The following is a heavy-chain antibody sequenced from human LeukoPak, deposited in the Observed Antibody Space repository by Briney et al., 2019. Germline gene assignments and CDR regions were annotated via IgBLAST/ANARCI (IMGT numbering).Heavy chain of an antibody. Sequence: GGSLRLSCTASGFIFSSYAMSWFRQAPGRGLEWVSAIDGSGGSTYYADSVKGRFTISRDNSRNTLYLQMNSLRAEDTAIYYCAKDRRLPWDYFDSWGQGTLVTVSS. CDR2: IDGSGGST. CDR1: GFIFSSYA. J-gene: IGHJ4*02. V-gene: IGHV3-23*01. CDR3: AKDRRLPWDYFDS. D-gene: IGHD5-12*01.